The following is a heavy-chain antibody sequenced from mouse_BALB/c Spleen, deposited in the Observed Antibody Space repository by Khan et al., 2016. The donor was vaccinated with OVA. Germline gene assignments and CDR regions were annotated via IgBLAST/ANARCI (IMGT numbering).Heavy chain of an antibody. J-gene: IGHJ2*01. CDR3: ARTARIKY. D-gene: IGHD1-2*01. CDR2: ISYSGST. CDR1: GYSITSGYG. Sequence: QLEESGPGLVKPSQSLSLTCTVTGYSITSGYGWNWIRQFPGNKLEWMGYISYSGSTTYTPSLKSRISISRDTSKNQFFLQLNSVTTEDTATYDCARTARIKYWGQGTTLTGSS. V-gene: IGHV3-2*02.